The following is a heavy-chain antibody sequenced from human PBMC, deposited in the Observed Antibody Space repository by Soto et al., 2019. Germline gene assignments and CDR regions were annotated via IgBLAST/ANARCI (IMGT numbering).Heavy chain of an antibody. D-gene: IGHD1-26*01. Sequence: QITLKESGPTLVKPPHPLTLTCTLTGFSRNTFAGAVPSIRQPPGKALEWLAIIYWNGDKRYSPSPESRLSITKDPSRNQVVLTMTNMDPGDTAKYYGARRPKWGMDGLGAWGQGTTVTVSS. J-gene: IGHJ6*01. CDR1: GFSRNTFAGA. CDR2: IYWNGDK. CDR3: ARRPKWGMDGLGA. V-gene: IGHV2-5*01.